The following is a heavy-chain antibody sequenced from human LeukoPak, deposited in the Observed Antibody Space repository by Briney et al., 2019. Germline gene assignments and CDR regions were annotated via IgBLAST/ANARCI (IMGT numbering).Heavy chain of an antibody. CDR1: GGSISSGDYY. Sequence: PSETLSLTCTVSGGSISSGDYYWSWIRQHPGKGLEWIGYIYYRGSTYYNPSRKSRVSISVDTSKNRCSLKLRSVTAADTAVYYCARDTYYCSSTICYPVLAFDIWGQGTMVTVSS. J-gene: IGHJ3*02. CDR3: ARDTYYCSSTICYPVLAFDI. D-gene: IGHD2-2*01. CDR2: IYYRGST. V-gene: IGHV4-31*03.